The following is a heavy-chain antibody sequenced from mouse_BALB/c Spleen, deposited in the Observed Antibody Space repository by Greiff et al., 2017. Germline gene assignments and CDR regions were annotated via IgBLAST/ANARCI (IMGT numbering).Heavy chain of an antibody. CDR1: GFTFTDYY. CDR3: ARAPHFDY. CDR2: IRNKANGYTT. J-gene: IGHJ2*01. V-gene: IGHV7-3*02. Sequence: VKVVESGGGLVQPGGSLRLSCATSGFTFTDYYMSWVRQPPGKALEWLGFIRNKANGYTTEYSASVKGRFTISRDNSQSILYLQMNTLRAEDSATYYCARAPHFDYWGQGTTLTVSS.